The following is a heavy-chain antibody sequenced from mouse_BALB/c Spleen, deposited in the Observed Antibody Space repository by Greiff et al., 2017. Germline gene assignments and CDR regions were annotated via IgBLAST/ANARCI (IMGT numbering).Heavy chain of an antibody. CDR2: ISSGSSTI. J-gene: IGHJ2*01. Sequence: EVKLMESGGGLVQPGGSRKLSCAASGFTFSSFGMHWVRQAPEKGLEWVAYISSGSSTIYYADTVKGRFTISRDNPKNTLFLQMTSLRSEDTAMYYCARSSGGLYYFDYWGQGTTLTVSS. D-gene: IGHD3-3*01. CDR1: GFTFSSFG. V-gene: IGHV5-17*02. CDR3: ARSSGGLYYFDY.